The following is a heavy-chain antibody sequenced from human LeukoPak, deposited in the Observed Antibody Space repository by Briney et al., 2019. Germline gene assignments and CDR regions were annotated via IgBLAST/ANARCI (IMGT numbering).Heavy chain of an antibody. D-gene: IGHD3-10*01. J-gene: IGHJ4*01. Sequence: SETLSLTCAVYGGSFSGYYWSWIRQPPGKGLEWIGEINHSGSTNYNPSLKSRVTISVDTSKNQFSLKLSSVTAADTAVYYCARRSGQTRVRGVIGYWGHGTLVTVSS. V-gene: IGHV4-34*01. CDR3: ARRSGQTRVRGVIGY. CDR1: GGSFSGYY. CDR2: INHSGST.